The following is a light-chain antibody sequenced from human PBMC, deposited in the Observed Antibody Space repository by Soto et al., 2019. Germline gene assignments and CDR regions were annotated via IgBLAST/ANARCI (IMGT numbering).Light chain of an antibody. J-gene: IGLJ1*01. CDR1: SSDVGCYNY. CDR2: DVS. Sequence: QSALTQPASVSGSPGQSITISCTGTSSDVGCYNYVSWYQQHPGKAPKLMIYDVSNRPSGVSNRFSGSKSGNTAPLTISGLQADDAADYCCCSSTSSRPIYVFGNGTMLTVL. CDR3: CSSTSSRPIYV. V-gene: IGLV2-14*01.